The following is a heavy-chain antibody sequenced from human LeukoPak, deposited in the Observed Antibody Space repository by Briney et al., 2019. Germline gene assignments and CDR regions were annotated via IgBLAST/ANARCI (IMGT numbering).Heavy chain of an antibody. CDR3: ARAGGKRYSYGQNQNWFDP. V-gene: IGHV1-2*02. CDR1: GYTFTGYY. CDR2: INPNSGGT. D-gene: IGHD5-18*01. Sequence: ASVKVSCMASGYTFTGYYMHWVRQAPGQGLEWMGWINPNSGGTNYAQKFQGRVTMTRDTSISTAYMELSRLRSDDTAVYYCARAGGKRYSYGQNQNWFDPWGQGTLVTVSS. J-gene: IGHJ5*02.